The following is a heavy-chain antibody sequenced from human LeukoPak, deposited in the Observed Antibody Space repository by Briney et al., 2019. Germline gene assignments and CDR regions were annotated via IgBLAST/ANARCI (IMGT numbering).Heavy chain of an antibody. CDR3: AGEGYSYGSGGFY. J-gene: IGHJ4*02. CDR1: GYSISSGYY. V-gene: IGHV4-38-2*02. CDR2: IYHSGST. Sequence: SETLSLTCAVSGYSISSGYYWGWIRQPPGKGLEWIGSIYHSGSTYYNPSLKSRVTISVDTSKNQFSLKLSSVTAADTAVCYCAGEGYSYGSGGFYWGQGTLVTVSS. D-gene: IGHD5-18*01.